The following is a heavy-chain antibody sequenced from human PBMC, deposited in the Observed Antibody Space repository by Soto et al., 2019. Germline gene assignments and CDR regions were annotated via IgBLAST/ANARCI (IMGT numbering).Heavy chain of an antibody. Sequence: QVQLQESGPGLVKPSETLSLTCTVSGGSISDHYWSWIRQSPGRGLEWLGYVYYTGRTTYSPSLTRRLAISLDTSKFPFSPKLRPVTAADAAVYYCAGNAAARGYSCYLDFWGQGALVTVSS. CDR2: VYYTGRT. D-gene: IGHD5-12*01. CDR3: AGNAAARGYSCYLDF. CDR1: GGSISDHY. V-gene: IGHV4-59*11. J-gene: IGHJ4*02.